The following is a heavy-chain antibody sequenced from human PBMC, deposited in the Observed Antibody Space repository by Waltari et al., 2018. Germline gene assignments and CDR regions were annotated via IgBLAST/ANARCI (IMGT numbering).Heavy chain of an antibody. CDR2: IGGSGSST. J-gene: IGHJ5*02. D-gene: IGHD2-15*01. V-gene: IGHV4-28*03. CDR3: ARDSGSFYHNRFDV. Sequence: QVQLQESGPGLVKPSETLSLTCTVSGDSISTNNWWTWIRQPPGKGLEWIGNIGGSGSSTYYNPSLMSRVTISKDTSENQFSLKLNSVTAADTAVYYCARDSGSFYHNRFDVWGPGVLVTVSS. CDR1: GDSISTNNW.